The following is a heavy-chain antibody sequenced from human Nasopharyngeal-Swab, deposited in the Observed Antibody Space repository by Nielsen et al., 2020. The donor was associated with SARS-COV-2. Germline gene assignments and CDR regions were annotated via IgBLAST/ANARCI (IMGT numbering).Heavy chain of an antibody. CDR1: GFTFGTYS. CDR3: AGAYGSGSYFAFDL. J-gene: IGHJ3*01. CDR2: ISSSSTYI. D-gene: IGHD3-10*01. V-gene: IGHV3-21*01. Sequence: GESLQISCAASGFTFGTYSMNWVRQAPGKGLEWVSSISSSSTYIYYADSVKGRFTISRDNAKNSLYLKMNSLRAEDTAVYYCAGAYGSGSYFAFDLWGQGTMVTVSS.